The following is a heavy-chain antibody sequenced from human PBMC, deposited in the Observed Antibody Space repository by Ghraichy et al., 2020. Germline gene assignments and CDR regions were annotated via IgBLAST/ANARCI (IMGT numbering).Heavy chain of an antibody. CDR1: GGSFSGYY. V-gene: IGHV4-34*01. CDR3: ARGPKYNWNYVNY. D-gene: IGHD1-20*01. Sequence: SETLSLTCAVYGGSFSGYYWSWIRQPPGKGLEWIGEINHSGSTNYNPSLKSRVTISVDTSKNQFSLKLSSVTAADTAVYYCARGPKYNWNYVNYWGQGTLVTVSS. J-gene: IGHJ4*02. CDR2: INHSGST.